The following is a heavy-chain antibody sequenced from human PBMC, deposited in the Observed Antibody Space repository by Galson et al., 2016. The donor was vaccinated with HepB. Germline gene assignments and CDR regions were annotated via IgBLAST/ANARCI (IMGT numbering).Heavy chain of an antibody. Sequence: SLRLSCAASGLTFSIYGMHWVRQAPGKGLEWAAVISNDGSQKNYADSVKGRFTISRDNSKNTVYLQMNNLRADDTAVYYCARDRGYCISEGCIKIDYWGLGTQVTVSS. J-gene: IGHJ4*02. V-gene: IGHV3-30*03. CDR2: ISNDGSQK. CDR1: GLTFSIYG. CDR3: ARDRGYCISEGCIKIDY. D-gene: IGHD2-2*01.